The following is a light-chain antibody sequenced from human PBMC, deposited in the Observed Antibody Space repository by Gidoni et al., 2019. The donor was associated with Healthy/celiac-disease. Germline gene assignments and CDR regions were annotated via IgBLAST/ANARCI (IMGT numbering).Light chain of an antibody. CDR3: QQYDNLPYT. Sequence: PSSLSASVGDRVTITCQASQDISNYLNWYQQKPGKAPKLLIYDASNLETGVPSRFSGSGSGTDFTFTISSLQPEDIATYYCQQYDNLPYTFGQGTKLEIK. J-gene: IGKJ2*01. CDR1: QDISNY. V-gene: IGKV1-33*01. CDR2: DAS.